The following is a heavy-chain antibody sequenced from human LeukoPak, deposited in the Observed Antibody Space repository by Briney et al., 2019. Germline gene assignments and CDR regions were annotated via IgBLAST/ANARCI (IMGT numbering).Heavy chain of an antibody. CDR2: INPNTGGT. D-gene: IGHD5-24*01. J-gene: IGHJ4*02. Sequence: GASVKVSCKASGYRFTDYHMHWVRQAPGQGLEWMGWINPNTGGTNYAQSFQGRVTMTRDTSITTSYMELSNLLFDDTALYYCARGGHGHTQNDYWGQGTLVTVSS. V-gene: IGHV1-2*02. CDR3: ARGGHGHTQNDY. CDR1: GYRFTDYH.